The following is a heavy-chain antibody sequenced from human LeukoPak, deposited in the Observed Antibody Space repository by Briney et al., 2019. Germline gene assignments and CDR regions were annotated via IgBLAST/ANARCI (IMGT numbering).Heavy chain of an antibody. V-gene: IGHV3-30*18. CDR2: ISYDGSNK. J-gene: IGHJ4*02. D-gene: IGHD3-22*01. Sequence: GGSLGLSCAASGFTFSSYGMHWVRQAPGKGLEWVAVISYDGSNKYYADSVKGRFTISRDNSKNTLYLQMNSLRAEDTAVYYCAKDTGNELYYYDSSGYFDYWGQGTLVTVSS. CDR1: GFTFSSYG. CDR3: AKDTGNELYYYDSSGYFDY.